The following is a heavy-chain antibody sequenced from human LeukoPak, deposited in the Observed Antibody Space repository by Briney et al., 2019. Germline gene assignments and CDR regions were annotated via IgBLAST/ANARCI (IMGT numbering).Heavy chain of an antibody. CDR3: AKAWLVRNWFDP. V-gene: IGHV4-34*01. CDR1: GGSFSGYY. CDR2: INHSGST. J-gene: IGHJ5*02. Sequence: SETLSLTCAVYGGSFSGYYWSWIRQPPGKGLVWIGEINHSGSTNYSPSLKSRVTISVDTSKNQFSLKLSSVTAADTAVYYCAKAWLVRNWFDPWGQGTLVTVSS. D-gene: IGHD6-19*01.